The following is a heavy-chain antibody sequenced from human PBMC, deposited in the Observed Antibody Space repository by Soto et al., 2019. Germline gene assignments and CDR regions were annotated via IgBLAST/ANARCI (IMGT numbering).Heavy chain of an antibody. V-gene: IGHV4-4*02. D-gene: IGHD3-3*01. CDR2: IYHSGST. CDR3: ARVPDLDRITIFGKGWFDP. CDR1: GGSISSSNW. J-gene: IGHJ5*02. Sequence: SETLSLTCAVSGGSISSSNWWSWVRQPPGKGLEWIGEIYHSGSTNYNPSLKSRVTISVDKSKNQFSLKLSSVTAADTAVYYCARVPDLDRITIFGKGWFDPWGQGTLVTVSS.